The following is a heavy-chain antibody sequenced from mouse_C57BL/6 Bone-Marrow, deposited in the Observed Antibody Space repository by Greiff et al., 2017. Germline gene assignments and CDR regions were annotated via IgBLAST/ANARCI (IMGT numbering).Heavy chain of an antibody. CDR3: ANDGYYPYYFDY. V-gene: IGHV1-64*01. D-gene: IGHD2-3*01. J-gene: IGHJ2*01. CDR2: IHPNSGST. Sequence: QVQLQQPGAELVKPGASVKLSCKASGYTFTSYWMHWVKQRPGQGLEWIGMIHPNSGSTNYNEKFKGKATLTVDKSSSTAYMLLSSLTSEDSAVYYGANDGYYPYYFDYWGQGTTLTVSS. CDR1: GYTFTSYW.